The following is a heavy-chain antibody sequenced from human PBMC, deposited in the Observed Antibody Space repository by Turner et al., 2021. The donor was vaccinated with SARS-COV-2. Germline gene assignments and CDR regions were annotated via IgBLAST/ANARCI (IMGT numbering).Heavy chain of an antibody. CDR1: GFTVSSTY. CDR2: IYSGGST. V-gene: IGHV3-53*04. D-gene: IGHD3-9*01. Sequence: EVQLVESGGGLVQPGGSLSLSGAASGFTVSSTYMSWVRQAPGKGVEWVSLIYSGGSTYYADSVKGRFTISRHNSKNTLYLQMNSLRAEDTAVYYCARDLNYYGMDVWGQGTTVTVSS. CDR3: ARDLNYYGMDV. J-gene: IGHJ6*02.